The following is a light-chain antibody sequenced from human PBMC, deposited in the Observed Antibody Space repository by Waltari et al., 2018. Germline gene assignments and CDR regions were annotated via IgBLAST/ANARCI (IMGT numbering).Light chain of an antibody. Sequence: AIRMTQSPSSFSASTGARVPITCRASQGISSYLAWYQQKPGQAPKLLIYAASTLQSGVPSRFSGSGSGTDFTLTISCLQSEDFATYFCQHYYNYPWTFGQGTKVEIK. CDR2: AAS. CDR3: QHYYNYPWT. J-gene: IGKJ1*01. CDR1: QGISSY. V-gene: IGKV1-8*01.